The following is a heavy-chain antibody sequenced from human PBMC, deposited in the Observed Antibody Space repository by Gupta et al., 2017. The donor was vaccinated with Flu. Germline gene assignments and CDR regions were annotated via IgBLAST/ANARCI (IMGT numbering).Heavy chain of an antibody. J-gene: IGHJ3*02. CDR3: ARDQAYATFDI. V-gene: IGHV3-7*01. CDR1: GFTFSTSW. CDR2: IKEDGTEK. Sequence: EVQLVASGGGLVQPGGSLRLSCAASGFTFSTSWMTWVRQAPGEGLEWVANIKEDGTEKNYVNSVKGRFTISRDNAKNSLYLQMNSLRAEDTAVYYCARDQAYATFDIWGQGTMVTVSS. D-gene: IGHD2-21*01.